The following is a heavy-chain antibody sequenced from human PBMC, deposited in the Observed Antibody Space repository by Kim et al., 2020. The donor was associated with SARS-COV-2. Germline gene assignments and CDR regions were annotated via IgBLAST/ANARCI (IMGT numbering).Heavy chain of an antibody. D-gene: IGHD1-26*01. CDR2: IYYSGST. CDR3: ARSYSVGSPYGMDV. CDR1: GGSISSGGYY. Sequence: SCTVSGGSISSGGYYWSWIRQHPGKGLEWIGYIYYSGSTYYNPSLKSRVTISVDTSKNQFSLKLSSVTAADTAVYYCARSYSVGSPYGMDVWGQGTTVTVSS. V-gene: IGHV4-31*03. J-gene: IGHJ6*02.